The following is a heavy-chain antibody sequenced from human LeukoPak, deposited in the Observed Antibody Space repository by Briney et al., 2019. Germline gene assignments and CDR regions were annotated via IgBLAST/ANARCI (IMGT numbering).Heavy chain of an antibody. V-gene: IGHV4-4*07. D-gene: IGHD4-17*01. CDR1: GGSISSYY. CDR3: ARDPNDYGDYGDGVDDAFDI. CDR2: IYTSGST. Sequence: SETPSLTCTVSGGSISSYYWSWIRQPAGKGLEWIGRIYTSGSTNYNPSLKSRVTMSVDTSKNQFSLKLSSVTAADTAVYYCARDPNDYGDYGDGVDDAFDIWGQGTMVTVSS. J-gene: IGHJ3*02.